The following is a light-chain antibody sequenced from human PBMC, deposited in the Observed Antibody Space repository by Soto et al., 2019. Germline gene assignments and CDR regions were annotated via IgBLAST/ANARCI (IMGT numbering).Light chain of an antibody. CDR3: QSYDSSLSGHVV. Sequence: QSVLTQPPSVSGAPGQRVTISCTGSRSNIGAGYDVHWYQQLPGTAPKLLIYGNSNRPSGVPDRFSGSKSGTSASLPITGLQAEXEXXYYCQSYDSSLSGHVVFGGGTKLTVL. V-gene: IGLV1-40*01. CDR2: GNS. J-gene: IGLJ2*01. CDR1: RSNIGAGYD.